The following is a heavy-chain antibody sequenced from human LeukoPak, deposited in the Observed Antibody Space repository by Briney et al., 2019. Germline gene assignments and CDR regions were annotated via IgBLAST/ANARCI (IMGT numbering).Heavy chain of an antibody. CDR1: GGSISSSSYY. D-gene: IGHD7-27*01. J-gene: IGHJ6*03. CDR2: IYYSGNT. Sequence: SETLSLTCTVSGGSISSSSYYWGWIRQPPGKGLEWIGSIYYSGNTYYNPSLKSRFTISVATSKNQFSLTLSSVTAADTAVYYCARRADWGYNYYYYYYMDVWGKGTTVTVSS. V-gene: IGHV4-39*01. CDR3: ARRADWGYNYYYYYYMDV.